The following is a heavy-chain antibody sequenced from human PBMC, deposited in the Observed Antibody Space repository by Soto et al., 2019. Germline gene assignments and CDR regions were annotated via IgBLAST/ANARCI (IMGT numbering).Heavy chain of an antibody. V-gene: IGHV1-46*01. J-gene: IGHJ6*02. Sequence: QMQLVQSGAEVKRPGASVRVSCKSSGYTFTSFYIHWVRQAPGQGLEWMGIINPSGGITNFAQRFQVRDTMTRDMSTNTHYMKLSSLKSDDTAVYYCASSPAFSSSWYGIPPDPSHGMDVWGQGTTVTVS. D-gene: IGHD6-13*01. CDR1: GYTFTSFY. CDR2: INPSGGIT. CDR3: ASSPAFSSSWYGIPPDPSHGMDV.